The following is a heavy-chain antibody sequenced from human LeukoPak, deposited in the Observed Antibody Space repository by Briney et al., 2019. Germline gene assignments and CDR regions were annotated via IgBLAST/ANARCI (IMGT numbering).Heavy chain of an antibody. V-gene: IGHV1-2*06. D-gene: IGHD3-22*01. Sequence: GASVKVSCKASGYTFTGYYMYWVRQAPGQGLEWMGRINPNSGGTNYAQKFQGRVTMTRDTSISTAYMELSRLRSDDTAVYYCARDTYYYDSSGYSYYFDYWGQGTLVTVSS. CDR3: ARDTYYYDSSGYSYYFDY. J-gene: IGHJ4*02. CDR2: INPNSGGT. CDR1: GYTFTGYY.